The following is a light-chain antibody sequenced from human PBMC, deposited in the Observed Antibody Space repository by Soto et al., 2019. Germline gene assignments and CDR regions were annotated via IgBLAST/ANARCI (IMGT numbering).Light chain of an antibody. V-gene: IGKV1-39*01. CDR2: AAS. Sequence: DIPMTQSPSSLSASVGDRVTITCRASQSISSYLNWYQQKPGKAPKLLIYAASSLQSGVPSRFSGSGSGTDFTLTISSLQPEDFATYYCQQSYSTPITFAQGTRLEI. CDR3: QQSYSTPIT. CDR1: QSISSY. J-gene: IGKJ5*01.